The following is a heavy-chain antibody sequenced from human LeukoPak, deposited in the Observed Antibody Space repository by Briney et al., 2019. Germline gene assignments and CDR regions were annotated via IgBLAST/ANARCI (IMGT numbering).Heavy chain of an antibody. D-gene: IGHD5-12*01. V-gene: IGHV4-59*01. CDR3: ARGNIVATVIDY. CDR1: GRPISRYH. J-gene: IGHJ4*02. CDR2: FYYSGST. Sequence: PSVTLSLTCTVSGRPISRYHWSWLRHPPGKGLEWIGYFYYSGSTNYNPSLKSRVTISVDTSKNQFSLKLSSVTAADTAVYYCARGNIVATVIDYWGQGTLVTVSS.